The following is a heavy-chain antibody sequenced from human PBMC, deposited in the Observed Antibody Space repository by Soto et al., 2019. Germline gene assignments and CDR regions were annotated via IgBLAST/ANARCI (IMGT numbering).Heavy chain of an antibody. CDR3: ARAGGSDSSGYPLGAFDI. Sequence: ASVKVSCKASGYTFTIYYMHCVLQSPLQWLEWMGIINPSGGSTSYAQKFQGRVTMTRDTSTSTVYMELSSLRSEDTAVYYCARAGGSDSSGYPLGAFDIWGQGTMVTVSS. CDR2: INPSGGST. CDR1: GYTFTIYY. J-gene: IGHJ3*02. V-gene: IGHV1-46*01. D-gene: IGHD3-22*01.